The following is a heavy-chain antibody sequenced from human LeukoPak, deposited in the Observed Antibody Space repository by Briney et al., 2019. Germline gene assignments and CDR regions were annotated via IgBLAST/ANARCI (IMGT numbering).Heavy chain of an antibody. V-gene: IGHV1-18*01. CDR2: ISAYNGNT. D-gene: IGHD3-10*01. CDR3: ARLLWFGQTYYFDY. CDR1: GYTFTSYG. J-gene: IGHJ4*02. Sequence: ALVKVSCKASGYTFTSYGISWVRQAPGQGLEWMGWISAYNGNTNYAQKLQGRVTMTTDTSTSTAYMELRSLRSDDTAVYYCARLLWFGQTYYFDYWGQGTLVTVSS.